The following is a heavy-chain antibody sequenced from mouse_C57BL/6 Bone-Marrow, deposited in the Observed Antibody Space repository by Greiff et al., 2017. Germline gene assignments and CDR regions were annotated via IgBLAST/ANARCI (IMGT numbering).Heavy chain of an antibody. CDR2: IDPEDGET. CDR3: ARSRGY. J-gene: IGHJ2*01. CDR1: GFNIKDYY. V-gene: IGHV14-2*01. Sequence: VQLKESGAELVKPGASVTLSCTASGFNIKDYYMHWVKQRTEHGLEWIGRIDPEDGETTYAPKFQGKATITADTSSNTAYLQLSSLTSEDTAVYYCARSRGYWGKGTTLTVSS.